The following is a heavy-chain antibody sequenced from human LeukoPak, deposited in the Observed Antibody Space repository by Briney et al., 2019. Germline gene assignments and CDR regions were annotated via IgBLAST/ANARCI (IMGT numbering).Heavy chain of an antibody. Sequence: GGSLRLSCAASGFTFRGYWMSWVRQAPGKGLEWVANIKEDGSEKYYVDSVKGRFTISRDNAKNSLSLQMDSLRVEDTAVYYCTRGDSSSKIDYWGQGTLVTVSS. CDR3: TRGDSSSKIDY. CDR2: IKEDGSEK. CDR1: GFTFRGYW. D-gene: IGHD6-6*01. J-gene: IGHJ4*02. V-gene: IGHV3-7*01.